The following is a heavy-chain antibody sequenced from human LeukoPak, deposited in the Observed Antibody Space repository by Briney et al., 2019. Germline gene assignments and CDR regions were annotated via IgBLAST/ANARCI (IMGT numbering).Heavy chain of an antibody. J-gene: IGHJ6*02. CDR1: GGTFSSYA. V-gene: IGHV1-69*04. D-gene: IGHD5-12*01. Sequence: KVSCKASGGTFSSYAISWVRQAPGQGLEWMGRIIPIFGIANYAQKFQGRVTITADKSTSTAYMELSSLRPEDTAVYYCARRGYSGYDDYYYYGMDVWGQGTTVTVSS. CDR2: IIPIFGIA. CDR3: ARRGYSGYDDYYYYGMDV.